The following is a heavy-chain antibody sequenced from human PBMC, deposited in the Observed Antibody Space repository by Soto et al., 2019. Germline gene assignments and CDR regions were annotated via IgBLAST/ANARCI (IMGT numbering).Heavy chain of an antibody. D-gene: IGHD6-6*01. Sequence: QITLKESGPTLVKPTQTLTLTCTFSGLSLSTSGVGVGWIRQPPGKALEWLALIYWDDDKRYSPSLKSRLTITKDTSKNQVVLTMTNMDPVDTATYYCAHTSYSSSGGWFDPWGQGTLVTVSS. V-gene: IGHV2-5*02. CDR2: IYWDDDK. CDR1: GLSLSTSGVG. CDR3: AHTSYSSSGGWFDP. J-gene: IGHJ5*02.